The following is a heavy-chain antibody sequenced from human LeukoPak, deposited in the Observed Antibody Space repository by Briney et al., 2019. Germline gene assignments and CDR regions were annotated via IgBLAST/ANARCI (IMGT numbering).Heavy chain of an antibody. CDR1: GGSISSYY. V-gene: IGHV4-59*01. Sequence: SETLSLTCTVSGGSISSYYWSWIRQPPGKGLECLGYIYYSGSTNYNPSLKSRVTISVDTSKNQFSLKLSSVTAADTALYYCARSVQVAATANYYYYGMDVWGQGTTVTVSS. CDR3: ARSVQVAATANYYYYGMDV. J-gene: IGHJ6*02. D-gene: IGHD2-15*01. CDR2: IYYSGST.